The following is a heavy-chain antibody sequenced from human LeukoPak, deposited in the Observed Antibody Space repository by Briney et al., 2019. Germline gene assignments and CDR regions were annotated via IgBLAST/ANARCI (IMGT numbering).Heavy chain of an antibody. CDR1: GYTFTSYD. D-gene: IGHD6-13*01. Sequence: ASVKVSYKASGYTFTSYDINWVRQATGQGLEWMGWMNPNSGNTGYAQKFQGRVTMTRNTSISTAYMELSSLRSEDTAVYYCARGLTTYSSSWYLGQRRNYYYYMDVWGKGTTVTVSS. V-gene: IGHV1-8*01. J-gene: IGHJ6*03. CDR2: MNPNSGNT. CDR3: ARGLTTYSSSWYLGQRRNYYYYMDV.